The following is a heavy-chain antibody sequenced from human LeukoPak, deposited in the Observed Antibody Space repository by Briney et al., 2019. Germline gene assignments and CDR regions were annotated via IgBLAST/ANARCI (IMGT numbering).Heavy chain of an antibody. CDR2: INPNSGGT. CDR3: ARGAGLAAAGTYY. D-gene: IGHD6-13*01. V-gene: IGHV1-2*02. J-gene: IGHJ4*02. CDR1: GYTFTGYY. Sequence: ASVKVSCKASGYTFTGYYMNWVRQAPGQGLEWMGWINPNSGGTNYAQKFQGRVTLTRDTSISTAYMDLSGLRYDDTAVYYCARGAGLAAAGTYYWGQGTLVTVSS.